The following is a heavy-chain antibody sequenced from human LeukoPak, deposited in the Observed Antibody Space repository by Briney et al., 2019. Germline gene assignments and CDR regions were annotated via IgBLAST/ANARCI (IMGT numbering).Heavy chain of an antibody. CDR1: GYSFTDYY. V-gene: IGHV1-2*02. Sequence: ASVKVSCKTSGYSFTDYYMHWVRQAPGQGLEWMGWINPNSGGTSSAQKFQGRITMTRDTSITTIYMEVSWLTSDDTAIYYCARADRLHGGPYLIGPWGQGTLVTVSS. J-gene: IGHJ5*02. CDR2: INPNSGGT. D-gene: IGHD3-16*01. CDR3: ARADRLHGGPYLIGP.